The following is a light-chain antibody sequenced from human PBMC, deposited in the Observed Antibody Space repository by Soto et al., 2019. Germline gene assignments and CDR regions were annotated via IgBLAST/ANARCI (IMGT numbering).Light chain of an antibody. J-gene: IGLJ1*01. CDR3: QSYDSSLSAPYV. CDR2: GNS. V-gene: IGLV1-40*01. Sequence: QSVLTQPPSVSGAPGQRVTISCTGSSSNIGAGYDVHWYQQLPGTAPKLLIYGNSNRPSGVPDRFSGYKSGTSASLAITGLQAEDEADYYCQSYDSSLSAPYVFGTGTQLTVL. CDR1: SSNIGAGYD.